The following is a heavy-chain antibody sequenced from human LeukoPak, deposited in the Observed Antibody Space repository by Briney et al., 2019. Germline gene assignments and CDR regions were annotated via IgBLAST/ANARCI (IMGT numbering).Heavy chain of an antibody. CDR2: ISTYNGNT. V-gene: IGHV1-18*01. CDR1: GYTFTNYD. D-gene: IGHD4/OR15-4a*01. J-gene: IGHJ4*02. Sequence: GSVKVSCKASGYTFTNYDINWVRQAPGQGLEWMGWISTYNGNTNYAQKLQGRVTMTTDTSTSTVYMELRSLRSDDTAVYYCAKIAYGANFFDYWGQGTLVTVSS. CDR3: AKIAYGANFFDY.